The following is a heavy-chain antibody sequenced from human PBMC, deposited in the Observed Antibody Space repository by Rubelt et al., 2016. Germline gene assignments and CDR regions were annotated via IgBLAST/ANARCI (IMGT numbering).Heavy chain of an antibody. CDR1: GFTFSSYA. CDR3: ARDRYPGASVY. D-gene: IGHD3-16*02. Sequence: EVQLLESGGGLVQPGGSLRLSCAASGFTFSSYATTWVRQAPGKGLEWVSVISGGGDSTYYADSVKGRFTISRDSSKNTLYLQMNGLRAEDTALYYCARDRYPGASVYWGQGTLVTVSS. V-gene: IGHV3-23*01. J-gene: IGHJ4*02. CDR2: ISGGGDST.